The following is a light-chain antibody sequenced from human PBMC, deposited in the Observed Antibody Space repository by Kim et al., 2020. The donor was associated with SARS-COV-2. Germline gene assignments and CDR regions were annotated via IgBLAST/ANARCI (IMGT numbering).Light chain of an antibody. Sequence: APGETARIPCEGNNIGSKSVHWYQQKPGQAPVLVIYYDSDRPSGIPERFSGSNSGNTATLTISRVEAGDEADYYCHVWDSSRDHYVFGTGTKVTVL. J-gene: IGLJ1*01. CDR3: HVWDSSRDHYV. CDR2: YDS. CDR1: NIGSKS. V-gene: IGLV3-21*04.